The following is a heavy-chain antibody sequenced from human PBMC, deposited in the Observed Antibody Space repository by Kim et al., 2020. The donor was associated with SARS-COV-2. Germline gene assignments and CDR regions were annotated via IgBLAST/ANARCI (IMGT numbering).Heavy chain of an antibody. J-gene: IGHJ5*02. V-gene: IGHV3-30-3*01. D-gene: IGHD1-26*01. CDR3: ARSGILGTRGWFDP. CDR2: ISYDGSDE. CDR1: GFTFSSYA. Sequence: GGSLRLSCAASGFTFSSYAMHWVRQVPGKGLEWVAVISYDGSDEYYGDSVKGRFTISRDNSKNTLYLQMNSLRAEDTAVYYCARSGILGTRGWFDPWGPG.